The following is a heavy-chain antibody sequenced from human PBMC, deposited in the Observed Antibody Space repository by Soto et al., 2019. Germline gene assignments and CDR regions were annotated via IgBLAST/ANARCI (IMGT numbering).Heavy chain of an antibody. V-gene: IGHV4-30-4*08. J-gene: IGHJ6*02. CDR1: GGSISSEYFH. CDR2: IHYTGSI. Sequence: QVQLQQSGPGLVEPSQPLSPTCAVSGGSISSEYFHWTWIRQPPGKGLEWIGYIHYTGSIMYNPSFKSRLTMAVDTTKNQFSLQLTSVTAADTAVYFCAREDDGGDRDYYGLDVWGQGTTVTVSS. D-gene: IGHD2-21*02. CDR3: AREDDGGDRDYYGLDV.